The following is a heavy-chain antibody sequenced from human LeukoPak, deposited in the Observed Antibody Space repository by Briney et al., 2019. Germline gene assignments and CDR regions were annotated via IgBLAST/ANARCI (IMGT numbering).Heavy chain of an antibody. V-gene: IGHV3-23*01. D-gene: IGHD3-16*02. CDR3: AKVGLITFGGVIDPYFDY. CDR1: GFTFSSYA. J-gene: IGHJ4*02. CDR2: ISGSGGST. Sequence: AGGSLRLSCAASGFTFSSYAMSWVRQAPGKGLEWVSAISGSGGSTYYADSVKGRFTISRDNSKNTLYLQMNSLRAEDTAVYYCAKVGLITFGGVIDPYFDYCGQGTLVTVSS.